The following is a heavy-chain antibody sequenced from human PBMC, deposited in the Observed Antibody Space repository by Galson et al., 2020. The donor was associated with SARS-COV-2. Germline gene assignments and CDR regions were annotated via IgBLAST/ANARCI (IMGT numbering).Heavy chain of an antibody. Sequence: ETSETLSLTCTVSGGSISSGDYYWSWIRQPPGKGLEWIGYIYYSGSTYYNPSLKSRVTISVDTSKNQFSLKLSSVTAADTAVYYCAMGITIFGVVSNAFDIWGQGTMVTVSS. CDR3: AMGITIFGVVSNAFDI. J-gene: IGHJ3*02. CDR1: GGSISSGDYY. D-gene: IGHD3-3*01. V-gene: IGHV4-31*03. CDR2: IYYSGST.